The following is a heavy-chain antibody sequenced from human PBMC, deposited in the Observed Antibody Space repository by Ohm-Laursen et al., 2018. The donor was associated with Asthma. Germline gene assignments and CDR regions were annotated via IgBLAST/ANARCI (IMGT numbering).Heavy chain of an antibody. CDR2: IYYSGST. CDR1: GGSISSYY. J-gene: IGHJ4*02. CDR3: AREVGATGYFDY. D-gene: IGHD1-26*01. V-gene: IGHV4-59*01. Sequence: SDTLSLTCSVSGGSISSYYWSWIRQPPGKGLEWIGYIYYSGSTNYNPSLKSRVTISVDTSKNQFSLKLSSVTAADTAVYYCAREVGATGYFDYWGQGTLVTVSS.